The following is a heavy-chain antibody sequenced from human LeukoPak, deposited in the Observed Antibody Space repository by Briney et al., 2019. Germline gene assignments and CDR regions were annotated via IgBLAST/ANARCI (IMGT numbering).Heavy chain of an antibody. CDR3: ASKGTPGH. V-gene: IGHV3-21*01. D-gene: IGHD1-7*01. CDR2: ISSSSSYI. Sequence: GRSLRLSCAASGFTFSSYAMHWVRQAPGKGLEWVSSISSSSSYIYYADSVKGRFTISRDNAKNSLYLQMNSLRAEDTAVYYCASKGTPGHWGQGTLVTVSS. J-gene: IGHJ4*02. CDR1: GFTFSSYA.